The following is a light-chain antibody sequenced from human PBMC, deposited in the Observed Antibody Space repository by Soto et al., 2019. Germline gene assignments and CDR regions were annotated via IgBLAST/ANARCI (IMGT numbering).Light chain of an antibody. CDR1: QSISSY. Sequence: DIQMTQSPSSLSASVGDRVTITFRASQSISSYLNWYQQKPGKAPKVLIYDASRLESGVPSRFSGSGSGTEFTLTISSLQPDDFATYYCQQYDSYSWTFGQGTKGGY. V-gene: IGKV1-5*01. CDR3: QQYDSYSWT. J-gene: IGKJ1*01. CDR2: DAS.